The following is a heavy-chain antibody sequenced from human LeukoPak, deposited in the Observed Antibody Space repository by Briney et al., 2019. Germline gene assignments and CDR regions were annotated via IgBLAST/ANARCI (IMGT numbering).Heavy chain of an antibody. CDR2: IYTSGST. CDR3: ARIRRLGYCSGGSCPGAFDI. D-gene: IGHD2-15*01. Sequence: SETLSLTCTVSGGSISSYYWSWIRQPAGKGPEWIGRIYTSGSTNYNPSLKSRVTMSVDTSKNQFSLKLSSVTAADTAVYYCARIRRLGYCSGGSCPGAFDIWGQGTMVTVSS. CDR1: GGSISSYY. V-gene: IGHV4-4*07. J-gene: IGHJ3*02.